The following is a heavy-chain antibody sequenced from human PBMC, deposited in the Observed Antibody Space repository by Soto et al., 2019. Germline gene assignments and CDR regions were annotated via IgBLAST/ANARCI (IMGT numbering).Heavy chain of an antibody. Sequence: PGGSLRLSCAASGFTFSSNAMSWVRQAPGKGLEWVSAISGSGRSTYYADSVKGRFTISRDNSKNTLYLQMNSLRAEDTAVYYCSKVRALRKIAARRVGDYWGQGTLVTVSS. CDR3: SKVRALRKIAARRVGDY. CDR1: GFTFSSNA. CDR2: ISGSGRST. J-gene: IGHJ4*02. D-gene: IGHD6-6*01. V-gene: IGHV3-23*01.